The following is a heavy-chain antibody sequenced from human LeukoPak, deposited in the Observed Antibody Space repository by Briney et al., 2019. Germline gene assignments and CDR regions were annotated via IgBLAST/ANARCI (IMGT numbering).Heavy chain of an antibody. V-gene: IGHV3-23*01. D-gene: IGHD1-26*01. CDR2: ISGSGSST. J-gene: IGHJ6*02. Sequence: GGSLRLSCAASGFTFSSYAMSWVRQAPGKGLEWVSVISGSGSSTYYADSVKGRFTISRDNSKNTLYLQMNSLRAEDTAVYYCAKDKGWGYSAYDCYGMDVWGQGTTVTVSS. CDR1: GFTFSSYA. CDR3: AKDKGWGYSAYDCYGMDV.